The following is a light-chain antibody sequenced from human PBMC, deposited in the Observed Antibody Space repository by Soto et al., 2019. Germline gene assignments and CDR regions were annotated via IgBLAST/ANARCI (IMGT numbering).Light chain of an antibody. V-gene: IGKV4-1*01. Sequence: DIVMTQSPDSLAVSLGERATISCRSSQSLSYNSNSRTRLAWYQQRPGQSPKLLIYWASTRESGVPDRFSGSGFGTDVTLTMSSLQATDVVVYYCQQYYIPPLTFGPGTKVDLK. CDR2: WAS. J-gene: IGKJ3*01. CDR1: QSLSYNSNSRTR. CDR3: QQYYIPPLT.